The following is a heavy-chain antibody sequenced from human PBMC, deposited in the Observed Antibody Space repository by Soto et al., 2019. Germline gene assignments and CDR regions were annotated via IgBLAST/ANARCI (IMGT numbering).Heavy chain of an antibody. CDR1: GFTFSSYA. J-gene: IGHJ6*02. Sequence: PGGSLRLSCAASGFTFSSYAMTWVRQAPGKGLEWVSAISGSAGSTYYADSVKGRLTISRDNSKNTLYLQMNSLRAEDTAVYYCAKDGYSSGWYPTPVWGQGTTVTVSS. V-gene: IGHV3-23*01. D-gene: IGHD6-19*01. CDR2: ISGSAGST. CDR3: AKDGYSSGWYPTPV.